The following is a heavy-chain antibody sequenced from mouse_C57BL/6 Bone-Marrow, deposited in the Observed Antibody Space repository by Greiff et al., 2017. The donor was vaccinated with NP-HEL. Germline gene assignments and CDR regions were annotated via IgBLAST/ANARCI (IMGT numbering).Heavy chain of an antibody. J-gene: IGHJ2*01. CDR2: ISSGGSYT. Sequence: DVMLVESGGDLVKPGGSLKLSCAASGFTFSSYGMSWVRQTPDKRLEWVATISSGGSYTYYPDSVKGRFTISRDNAKNTLYLQMSSLKSEDTAMYYCARRGYYVRYFDYWGQGTTLTVSS. D-gene: IGHD2-3*01. CDR1: GFTFSSYG. V-gene: IGHV5-6*02. CDR3: ARRGYYVRYFDY.